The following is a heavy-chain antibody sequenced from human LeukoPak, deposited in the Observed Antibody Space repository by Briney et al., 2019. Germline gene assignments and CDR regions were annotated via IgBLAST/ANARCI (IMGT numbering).Heavy chain of an antibody. D-gene: IGHD1-26*01. J-gene: IGHJ4*02. CDR1: GYTFTSYG. CDR2: ISAYNGNT. Sequence: ASVKVSCKASGYTFTSYGISWVRQAPGQGLEWMGWISAYNGNTNYAQKLQGRVTMTTDTSTSTAYMELRSLRSDDTAVYYCATDLESSGSYREVHYWGQGTLVTVSS. V-gene: IGHV1-18*01. CDR3: ATDLESSGSYREVHY.